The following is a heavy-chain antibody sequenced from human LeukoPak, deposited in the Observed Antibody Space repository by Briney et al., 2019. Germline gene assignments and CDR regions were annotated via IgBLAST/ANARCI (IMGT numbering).Heavy chain of an antibody. CDR3: ARLNDPLYDGGMVY. V-gene: IGHV5-10-1*01. CDR1: GYRFNSYW. Sequence: GESLRISCKGSGYRFNSYWIAWVRQMPGKGLEWMGMIDPSDSYTKYSPSFQGHVTFSADKSIATAYVQWSSLKASDTAIYYCARLNDPLYDGGMVYWGQGTLVTVSS. D-gene: IGHD2/OR15-2a*01. CDR2: IDPSDSYT. J-gene: IGHJ4*02.